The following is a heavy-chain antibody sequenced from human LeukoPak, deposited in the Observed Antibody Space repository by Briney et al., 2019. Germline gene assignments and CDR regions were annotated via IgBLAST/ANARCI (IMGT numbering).Heavy chain of an antibody. CDR1: GFTVSSNY. CDR3: ARGLIRRFSSSGGYNWFDP. V-gene: IGHV3-53*01. CDR2: IYGGGNI. D-gene: IGHD2-15*01. J-gene: IGHJ5*02. Sequence: GGSLRLSCAASGFTVSSNYMNWVRQAPGKGLEWVSVIYGGGNIYYADSVKGRFTISRDNSKNTLYLQMNSLRAEDTAVYYCARGLIRRFSSSGGYNWFDPWGQGTLVTVSS.